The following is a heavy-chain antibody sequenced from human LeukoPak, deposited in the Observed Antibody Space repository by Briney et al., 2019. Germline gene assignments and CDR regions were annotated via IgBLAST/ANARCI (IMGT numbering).Heavy chain of an antibody. CDR1: GFTSSSYA. Sequence: SGGSLRLSCAASGFTSSSYAMSWVRQAPGKGLEWVSGISGSGGGTYYADSVKGRFTISRDNSKNTLYLQMNSLRAEDTAIYYCSKDRTTSGGAEGYWGQGTLVTVSA. J-gene: IGHJ4*02. CDR2: ISGSGGGT. D-gene: IGHD3-10*01. V-gene: IGHV3-23*01. CDR3: SKDRTTSGGAEGY.